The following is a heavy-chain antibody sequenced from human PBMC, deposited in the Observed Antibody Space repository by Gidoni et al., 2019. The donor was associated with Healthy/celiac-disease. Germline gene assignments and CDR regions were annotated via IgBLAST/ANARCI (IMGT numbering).Heavy chain of an antibody. D-gene: IGHD3-22*01. Sequence: QVQLQESGPGLVKPSQTLSLTCTVSGGSISSGGSYWSWIRQHPGKGLEWIGYIYYSGSTYTNPALKSRVTISVGASKNQFSLKLGSLTAADTAVDYWGGGGSYYDSSGYYSFDYWGQGTLVTVSS. J-gene: IGHJ4*02. CDR1: GGSISSGGSY. CDR2: IYYSGST. CDR3: GGGGSYYDSSGYYSFDY. V-gene: IGHV4-31*03.